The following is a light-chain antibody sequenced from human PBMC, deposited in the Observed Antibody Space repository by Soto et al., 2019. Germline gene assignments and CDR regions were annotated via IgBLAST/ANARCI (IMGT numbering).Light chain of an antibody. J-gene: IGKJ5*01. CDR3: LQHNTWPLT. V-gene: IGKV3D-11*01. Sequence: EIVLTQSPATLSLSPGERATLSCRASHGVSTYVAWYQQRPGQAPRLIIFDAYYRATGIPDRFSGDASGTTFTLTISSLVPEDYAVYYCLQHNTWPLTFGQGTLLEIK. CDR1: HGVSTY. CDR2: DAY.